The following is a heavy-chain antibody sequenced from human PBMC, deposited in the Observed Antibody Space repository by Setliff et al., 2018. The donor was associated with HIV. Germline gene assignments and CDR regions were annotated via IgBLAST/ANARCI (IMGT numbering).Heavy chain of an antibody. CDR1: GGSISSSGYY. CDR3: ARGSGKMVRGIFSGSYYCFMDV. V-gene: IGHV4-31*03. Sequence: PSENLSLTCTVSGGSISSSGYYWTWIRQHPGKGLEWIGYIHYSGSTFYNPSLKSRVTISVDTSKNQFSLQRSSLTAADTAVYYCARGSGKMVRGIFSGSYYCFMDVWGKGTTVTVSS. CDR2: IHYSGST. J-gene: IGHJ6*03. D-gene: IGHD3-10*01.